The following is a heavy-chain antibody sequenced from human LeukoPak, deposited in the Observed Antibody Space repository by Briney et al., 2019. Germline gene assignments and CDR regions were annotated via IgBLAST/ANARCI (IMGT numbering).Heavy chain of an antibody. CDR3: ARDRGGYTYSHDY. CDR2: IYHSGST. D-gene: IGHD5-18*01. J-gene: IGHJ4*02. Sequence: SETLSLTCTVSGGSISAYYWSWIRQPPGKGLEWIGYIYHSGSTNYNPSLKSRVTISVDTSKNQFSLKLNFVTAADTAVYYCARDRGGYTYSHDYWGQGTLVTVSS. V-gene: IGHV4-59*12. CDR1: GGSISAYY.